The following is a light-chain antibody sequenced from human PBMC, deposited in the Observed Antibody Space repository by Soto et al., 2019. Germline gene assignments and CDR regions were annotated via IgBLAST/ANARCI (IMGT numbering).Light chain of an antibody. Sequence: DIQMTQSPSTLSASVGDRVTITCRASQSISSWLAWYQQKPGKAPKLLIYDASGLESGVPSRFSGSGSGTEFTLTISSLQPDDFATYYCQQYNSYSITFGPGTKVDIK. V-gene: IGKV1-5*01. CDR1: QSISSW. J-gene: IGKJ3*01. CDR2: DAS. CDR3: QQYNSYSIT.